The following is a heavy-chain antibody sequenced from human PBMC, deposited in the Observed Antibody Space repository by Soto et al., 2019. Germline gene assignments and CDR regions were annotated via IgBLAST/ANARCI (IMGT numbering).Heavy chain of an antibody. D-gene: IGHD4-17*01. V-gene: IGHV4-39*01. Sequence: QLQLQESGPGLVKPSETLSLTCTVSGGSISSSSYYWGWIRQPPGKGLEWIGTTYYSGNTYYNPSLKSRVTMTVDTSTHQFALRLSSVTAADTAVYYCERPIAYGPGRGMDVWGQGTTVTVAS. J-gene: IGHJ6*02. CDR3: ERPIAYGPGRGMDV. CDR1: GGSISSSSYY. CDR2: TYYSGNT.